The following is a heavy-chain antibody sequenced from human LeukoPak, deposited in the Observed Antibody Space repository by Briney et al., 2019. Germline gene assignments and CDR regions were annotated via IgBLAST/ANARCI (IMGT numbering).Heavy chain of an antibody. CDR3: ATALEGQNWFDP. J-gene: IGHJ5*02. D-gene: IGHD2/OR15-2a*01. V-gene: IGHV4-4*07. CDR2: IYTSGST. Sequence: SETLSLTCTVSGGSISSYYWSWIRQPAGKGLEWIGRIYTSGSTNYNPSLKSRVTISVDKSKNQFSLKLSSVTAADTAVYYCATALEGQNWFDPWGQGTLVTVSS. CDR1: GGSISSYY.